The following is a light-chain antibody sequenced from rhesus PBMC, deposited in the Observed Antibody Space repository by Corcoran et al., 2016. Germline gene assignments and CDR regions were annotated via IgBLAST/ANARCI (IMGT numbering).Light chain of an antibody. CDR2: KES. J-gene: IGKJ1*01. V-gene: IGKV1-21*01. CDR3: LQYRITPRT. Sequence: DIQMTQSPSSLSASVGDKVTITCRASQGISSWLAWYQQKPGKAPKLLIYKESSLQSGVPPRFSGSGSETDSTLTSSSLQPEDFATYNCLQYRITPRTFGQGTKVEIK. CDR1: QGISSW.